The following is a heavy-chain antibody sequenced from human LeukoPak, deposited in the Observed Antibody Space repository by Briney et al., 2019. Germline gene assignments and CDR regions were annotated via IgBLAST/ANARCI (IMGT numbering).Heavy chain of an antibody. Sequence: SETLSLTCTVSGGSISSSSYYWGWIRQPPGKGLEWIGYIYYSGSTNYNPSLKSRVTISVDTSKNQFSLKLSSVTAADTAVYYCARHESGYSYGDWGQGTLVTVSS. V-gene: IGHV4-61*05. CDR2: IYYSGST. CDR1: GGSISSSSYY. J-gene: IGHJ4*02. CDR3: ARHESGYSYGD. D-gene: IGHD5-18*01.